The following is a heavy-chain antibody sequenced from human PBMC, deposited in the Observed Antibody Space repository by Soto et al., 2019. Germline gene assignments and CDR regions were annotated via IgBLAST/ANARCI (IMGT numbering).Heavy chain of an antibody. CDR1: EFIFSDHS. CDR3: ARDSTPIDF. Sequence: PGGSLRLSCASSEFIFSDHSMNWVRQAPGKGLEWVSYISSTGSATYYADSVKGRFTISRDSARNSLYLQMNSLRDEDTAVYYCARDSTPIDFWGQGTLVTVSS. CDR2: ISSTGSAT. J-gene: IGHJ4*02. V-gene: IGHV3-48*02.